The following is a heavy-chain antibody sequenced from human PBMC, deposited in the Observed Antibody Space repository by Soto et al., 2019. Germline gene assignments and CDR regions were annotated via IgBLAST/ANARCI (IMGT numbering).Heavy chain of an antibody. V-gene: IGHV1-69*06. D-gene: IGHD2-15*01. Sequence: ASVKASCKASGCSLSTNPISWVRQAPGQGLEWMGGTGSGTGPGNHAQKFQGRLTVTADKSTSTVYMELTNLSSEDTAVYYCARRDSGGRPRFFDSWGQGTWITLSS. CDR2: TGSGTGPG. CDR3: ARRDSGGRPRFFDS. J-gene: IGHJ4*02. CDR1: GCSLSTNP.